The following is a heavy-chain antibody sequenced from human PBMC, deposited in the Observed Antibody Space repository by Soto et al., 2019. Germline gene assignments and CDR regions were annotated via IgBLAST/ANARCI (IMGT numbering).Heavy chain of an antibody. CDR2: IYYSGST. J-gene: IGHJ4*02. V-gene: IGHV4-31*03. CDR1: GGSISSGGYY. CDR3: ARERTMSPPYYFDY. D-gene: IGHD3-10*02. Sequence: PSETLSLTCTVSGGSISSGGYYWSWIRQHPGKGLEWIGYIYYSGSTYYNPSLKSRVTISVDTSKNQFSLKLSSVTAADTAVYYCARERTMSPPYYFDYWGPGTLVTVSS.